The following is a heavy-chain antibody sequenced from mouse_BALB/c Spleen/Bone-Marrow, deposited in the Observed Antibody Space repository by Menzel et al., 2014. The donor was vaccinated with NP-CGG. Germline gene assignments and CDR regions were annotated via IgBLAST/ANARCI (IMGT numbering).Heavy chain of an antibody. D-gene: IGHD1-2*01. CDR2: ILPGSGST. CDR1: GYTFSSYW. V-gene: IGHV1-9*01. Sequence: QVQLKESGTELMKPGASVKISCKATGYTFSSYWIEWVNQRPGHGLEWIGEILPGSGSTNYNEKFKGKATFTANTSSNTAHMQLSSLTSEDSAVYYCARRGHGFAWFAYWGQGTLVTVSA. CDR3: ARRGHGFAWFAY. J-gene: IGHJ3*01.